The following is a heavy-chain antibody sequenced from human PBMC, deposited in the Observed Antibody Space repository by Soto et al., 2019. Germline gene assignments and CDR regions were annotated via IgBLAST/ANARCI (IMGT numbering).Heavy chain of an antibody. J-gene: IGHJ4*02. CDR3: ARVDPRGVAVVRDY. V-gene: IGHV1-18*01. Sequence: ASVKVSCKASGNTFASHGFSWVRQAPGQGLEWMGWISGFNGQTNYALKFQGRVTLTTDTSTSTACMELRSLRSDDTAVYFCARVDPRGVAVVRDYWGQGTLVTVSS. D-gene: IGHD3-10*01. CDR1: GNTFASHG. CDR2: ISGFNGQT.